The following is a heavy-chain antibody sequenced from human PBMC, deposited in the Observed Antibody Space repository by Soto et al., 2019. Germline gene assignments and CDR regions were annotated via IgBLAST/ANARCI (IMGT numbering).Heavy chain of an antibody. Sequence: QMPLVQSGPEVKKPGTSVKVSCKASGFTFTSSAVQWVRQARGQRLEWIGWIVVGSGNTNYAQKFQERVTITRDMSTSTAYMELSSLRSEDTAVYYCAADSKNYYDSSGYLYYFDYWGQGTLVTVSS. CDR3: AADSKNYYDSSGYLYYFDY. J-gene: IGHJ4*02. CDR1: GFTFTSSA. CDR2: IVVGSGNT. D-gene: IGHD3-22*01. V-gene: IGHV1-58*01.